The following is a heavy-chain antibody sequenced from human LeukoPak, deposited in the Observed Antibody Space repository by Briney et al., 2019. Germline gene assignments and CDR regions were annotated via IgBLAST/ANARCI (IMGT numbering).Heavy chain of an antibody. CDR2: INPNSCGT. CDR3: SSDRRRYYDHKWLIWFDP. Sequence: ASVKVSCKASGYTFTGYYMHWVRRAPGQPLEWMGWINPNSCGTNYAQKIDGRVTITRDTSNSTAYLELRRLRSADPAVSSRSSDRRRYYDHKWLIWFDPWGQGTPVTVSS. V-gene: IGHV1-2*02. D-gene: IGHD3-22*01. J-gene: IGHJ5*02. CDR1: GYTFTGYY.